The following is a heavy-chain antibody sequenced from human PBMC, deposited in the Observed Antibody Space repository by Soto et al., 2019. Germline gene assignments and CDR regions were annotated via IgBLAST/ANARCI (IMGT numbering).Heavy chain of an antibody. CDR1: GFTFSSYA. D-gene: IGHD2-15*01. Sequence: GGSLRLSCAASGFTFSSYAMHRVRQAPGKGLEYVSAISSNGGSTYYANSVKGRFTISRDNSKNTLYLQMGSLRAEDMAVYYCARARGGYIDYWGQGTLVTVSS. J-gene: IGHJ4*02. CDR3: ARARGGYIDY. CDR2: ISSNGGST. V-gene: IGHV3-64*01.